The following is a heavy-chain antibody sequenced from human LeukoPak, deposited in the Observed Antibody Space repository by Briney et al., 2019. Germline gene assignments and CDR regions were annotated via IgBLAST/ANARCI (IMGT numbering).Heavy chain of an antibody. J-gene: IGHJ4*02. D-gene: IGHD3-10*01. CDR1: GFTFSSYA. V-gene: IGHV3-23*01. Sequence: GGSLRLSCAASGFTFSSYAMTWVRQAPGKGLEWVSGISGSGGATYSADSVKGRFTISRDNPKNTLYLQMNSLRAEDTAVYYCATISRNYDYFDYWGQGTLVTVSS. CDR2: ISGSGGAT. CDR3: ATISRNYDYFDY.